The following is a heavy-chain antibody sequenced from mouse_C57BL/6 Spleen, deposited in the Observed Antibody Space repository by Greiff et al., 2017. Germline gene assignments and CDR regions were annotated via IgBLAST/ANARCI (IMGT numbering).Heavy chain of an antibody. V-gene: IGHV1-62-3*01. Sequence: QVQLKESGAELVKPGASVKLSCKASGYTFTSYWMHWVKQRPGRGLEWIGRIDPNSGGTKYNEKFKSKATLTVDKPSSTAYMQLSSLTSEDSAVYDCARGGIWGYYFDYWGQGATLTVSS. D-gene: IGHD3-1*01. CDR2: IDPNSGGT. CDR1: GYTFTSYW. CDR3: ARGGIWGYYFDY. J-gene: IGHJ2*01.